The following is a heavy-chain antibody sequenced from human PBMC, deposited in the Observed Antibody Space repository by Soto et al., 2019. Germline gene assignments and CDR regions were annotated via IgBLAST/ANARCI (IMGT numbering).Heavy chain of an antibody. J-gene: IGHJ6*02. D-gene: IGHD4-17*01. CDR3: ARHGNTVTTGYYYGMDV. Sequence: SETLSLTCTVSGASISSSSYYWGWIRQPPGRGLEWIGTMYYSGRTYYNPSLKSRVTTSVDTSKNQFSLKLSAVTATDTAVYYCARHGNTVTTGYYYGMDVWGQGTTVTVSS. CDR1: GASISSSSYY. V-gene: IGHV4-39*01. CDR2: MYYSGRT.